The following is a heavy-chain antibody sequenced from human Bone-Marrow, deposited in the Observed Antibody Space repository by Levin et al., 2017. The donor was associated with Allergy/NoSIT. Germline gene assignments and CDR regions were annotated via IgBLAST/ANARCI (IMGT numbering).Heavy chain of an antibody. J-gene: IGHJ4*02. Sequence: SCGASGFAFGTYWMNWVRQAPGKGLEWVANINQDGSEKYYVDSVKGRFTISRDNAKTSVYLQMNSLRVEETAVYYCARGTRIVVPSAIRPLDYWGQGTLVLVSS. CDR1: GFAFGTYW. CDR3: ARGTRIVVPSAIRPLDY. V-gene: IGHV3-7*01. D-gene: IGHD2-21*02. CDR2: INQDGSEK.